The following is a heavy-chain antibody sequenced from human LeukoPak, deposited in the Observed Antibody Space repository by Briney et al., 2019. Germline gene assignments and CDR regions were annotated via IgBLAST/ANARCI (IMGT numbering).Heavy chain of an antibody. V-gene: IGHV4-39*07. CDR2: IYYSGST. CDR3: ARVRAEASPYYFDS. Sequence: SETLSLTCSVSGGSIRSSSYWWGWIRQPPGKGLEWIASIYYSGSTYYNPSLKSRVTISVDTSNTQFSLKLSSVTAADTAVYYCARVRAEASPYYFDSWGQGTLVTVSS. J-gene: IGHJ4*02. D-gene: IGHD6-13*01. CDR1: GGSIRSSSYW.